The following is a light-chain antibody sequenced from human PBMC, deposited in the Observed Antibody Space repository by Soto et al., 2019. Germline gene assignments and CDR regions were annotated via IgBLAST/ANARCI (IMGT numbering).Light chain of an antibody. CDR1: SGSIASNY. CDR2: EDN. V-gene: IGLV6-57*04. J-gene: IGLJ2*01. CDR3: QSYESSTVV. Sequence: NFILTQPHSVSESPGKTVTISCTRSSGSIASNYVQWYQQRPGSAPTTVIYEDNQRPSGVPDRFSGSTDGSSNSASLTISGLQTEDEADYYCQSYESSTVVFGGGTKLTVL.